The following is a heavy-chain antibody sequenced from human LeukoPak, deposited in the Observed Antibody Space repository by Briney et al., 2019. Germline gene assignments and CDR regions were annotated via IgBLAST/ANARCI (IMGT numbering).Heavy chain of an antibody. CDR1: GFPFSSYS. D-gene: IGHD3-22*01. CDR3: AKDMRYYYDSSGYYSGYYYYGMDV. Sequence: GGSLRLSCAASGFPFSSYSMTWVRQAPGKGLEWVSGISWNSGSIGYADSVKGRFTISRDNAKNSLYLQMNSLRAEDTALYYCAKDMRYYYDSSGYYSGYYYYGMDVWGQGTTVTVSS. CDR2: ISWNSGSI. J-gene: IGHJ6*01. V-gene: IGHV3-9*01.